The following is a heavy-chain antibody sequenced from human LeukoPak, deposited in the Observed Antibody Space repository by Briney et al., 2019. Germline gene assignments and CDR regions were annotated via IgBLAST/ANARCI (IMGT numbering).Heavy chain of an antibody. V-gene: IGHV1-18*01. J-gene: IGHJ1*01. CDR3: ARDYYDSSGYAEYFQH. Sequence: ASVKVSCKASGYTFTNYGISWVRQAPGQGLEWMGWISAYNGNTNYAQKLQGRVTMTTDTSTSTAYMELRSLRSDDTAVYCCARDYYDSSGYAEYFQHWGQGTLVTVSP. CDR1: GYTFTNYG. CDR2: ISAYNGNT. D-gene: IGHD3-22*01.